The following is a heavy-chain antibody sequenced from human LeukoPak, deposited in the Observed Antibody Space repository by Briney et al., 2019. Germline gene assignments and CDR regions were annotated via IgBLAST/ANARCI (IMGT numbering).Heavy chain of an antibody. CDR2: VSAYKGNT. V-gene: IGHV1-18*01. J-gene: IGHJ5*02. CDR3: ARDAEPYIAARCRWFDP. Sequence: GASVKVSCKASGYTFTSYVISWVRQAPGQGLEWMGWVSAYKGNTNYAQKLQGRVTITTETLTTTAYMELRSLRSDDTAVYYCARDAEPYIAARCRWFDPWGQGTLVTVSS. D-gene: IGHD6-6*01. CDR1: GYTFTSYV.